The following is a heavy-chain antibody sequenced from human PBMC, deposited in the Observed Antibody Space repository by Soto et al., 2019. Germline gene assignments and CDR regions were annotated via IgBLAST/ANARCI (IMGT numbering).Heavy chain of an antibody. V-gene: IGHV5-10-1*01. Sequence: LGEPLNTSYNGAGSSFGVYWSTWVREKPGKGLEWMGRIDPSDSQTYYSPSFRGHVTISVTKSITTVFLQWSSLRASDTAMYYCARQIYDSDTGPNFQYYFDSWGQGTPVTVSS. CDR3: ARQIYDSDTGPNFQYYFDS. CDR2: IDPSDSQT. CDR1: GSSFGVYW. D-gene: IGHD3-22*01. J-gene: IGHJ4*02.